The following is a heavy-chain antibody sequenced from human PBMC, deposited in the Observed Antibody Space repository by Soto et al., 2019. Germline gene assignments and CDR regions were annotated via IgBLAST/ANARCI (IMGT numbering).Heavy chain of an antibody. J-gene: IGHJ4*02. CDR2: ISGSGGST. Sequence: GGSLRLSCAASGFTFSSYAMSWVRQAPGKGLEWVSAISGSGGSTYYADSVKGRFTISRDNSKNTLYLQMNSLRAEDTAVYYCAKDIITMIVVVTGSFDYWGQGTLVTVSS. D-gene: IGHD3-22*01. CDR3: AKDIITMIVVVTGSFDY. V-gene: IGHV3-23*01. CDR1: GFTFSSYA.